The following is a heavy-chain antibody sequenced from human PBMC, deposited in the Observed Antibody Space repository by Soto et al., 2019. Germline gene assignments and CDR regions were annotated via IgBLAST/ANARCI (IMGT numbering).Heavy chain of an antibody. CDR1: GGTFSSYA. D-gene: IGHD6-13*01. CDR3: ARTGQQLVRFFDY. J-gene: IGHJ4*02. V-gene: IGHV1-69*13. CDR2: IIPIFGTA. Sequence: SVKVSCKASGGTFSSYAISWVRQAPGQGLEWMGGIIPIFGTANYAQKFQGRVTITADESTSTAYMELSSLRSEDTAVYYCARTGQQLVRFFDYWGQGTLVTVSS.